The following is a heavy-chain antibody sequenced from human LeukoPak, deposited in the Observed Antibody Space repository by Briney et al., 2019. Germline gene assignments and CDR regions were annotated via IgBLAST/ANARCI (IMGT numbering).Heavy chain of an antibody. Sequence: ASVKVSCKASGYTFTSYYMHWVRQATGQGLEWMGWMNPNSGNTGYAQKFQGRVTMTRNTSISTAYMELSSLRSEDTAVYYCARPDFRYGEFAFDIWGQGTMVTVSS. CDR3: ARPDFRYGEFAFDI. CDR1: GYTFTSYY. D-gene: IGHD4-17*01. J-gene: IGHJ3*02. CDR2: MNPNSGNT. V-gene: IGHV1-8*02.